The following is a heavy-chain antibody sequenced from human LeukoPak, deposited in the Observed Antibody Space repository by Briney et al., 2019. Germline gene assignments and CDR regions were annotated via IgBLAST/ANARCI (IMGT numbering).Heavy chain of an antibody. CDR2: IYHTGNT. J-gene: IGHJ5*02. D-gene: IGHD3-16*02. Sequence: SETLSLTCTVSGDSISTGSYYWGWIRQPPGKGLEWIGSIYHTGNTYYNPSLRSRATISVDTSKNHFSLKLSSVTAADTAVYYCARDLLEYDYVWGSYRPNWFDPWGQGTLVTVSS. V-gene: IGHV4-39*07. CDR3: ARDLLEYDYVWGSYRPNWFDP. CDR1: GDSISTGSYY.